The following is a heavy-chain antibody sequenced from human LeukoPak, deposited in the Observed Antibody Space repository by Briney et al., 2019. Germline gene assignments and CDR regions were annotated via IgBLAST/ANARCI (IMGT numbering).Heavy chain of an antibody. CDR2: IYHSGSST. Sequence: SETLSLTCAVSGXSISSSNWWSWVRQPPGKGLEWIGEIYHSGSSTNYNPSLMSRVTISVDKSKNQFSLKLSSVTAADTAVYYCARVALIAAAGNTFDIWGQGTMVTVSS. CDR1: GXSISSSNW. CDR3: ARVALIAAAGNTFDI. V-gene: IGHV4-4*02. D-gene: IGHD6-13*01. J-gene: IGHJ3*02.